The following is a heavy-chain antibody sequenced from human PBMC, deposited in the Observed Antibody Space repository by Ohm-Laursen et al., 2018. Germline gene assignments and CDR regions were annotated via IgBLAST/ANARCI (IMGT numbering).Heavy chain of an antibody. J-gene: IGHJ6*02. CDR2: IWYDGSNK. CDR1: GFTFSSYG. Sequence: SLRLSCTAPGFTFSSYGMHWVRQAPGKGLEWVAVIWYDGSNKYYADSVKGRFTISRDNSKNSLYLQMNSLRAEGTAVYYCARDVAHGGYGFGMDVWGQGTTVTVSS. D-gene: IGHD5-12*01. V-gene: IGHV3-33*01. CDR3: ARDVAHGGYGFGMDV.